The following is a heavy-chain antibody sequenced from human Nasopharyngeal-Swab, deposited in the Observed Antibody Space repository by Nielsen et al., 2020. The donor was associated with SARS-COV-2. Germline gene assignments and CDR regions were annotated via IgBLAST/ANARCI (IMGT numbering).Heavy chain of an antibody. Sequence: GGSLRLSCQGAGYRFSSYWIGWVRQLPGKGLEWMGVIYPADSDTRYSPSFQGQVTISADKSIDTVYLQWNSLKASDTAVYYCARHTLYGGNSGDYWGQGTLVTVSS. D-gene: IGHD4-23*01. V-gene: IGHV5-51*01. J-gene: IGHJ4*02. CDR3: ARHTLYGGNSGDY. CDR1: GYRFSSYW. CDR2: IYPADSDT.